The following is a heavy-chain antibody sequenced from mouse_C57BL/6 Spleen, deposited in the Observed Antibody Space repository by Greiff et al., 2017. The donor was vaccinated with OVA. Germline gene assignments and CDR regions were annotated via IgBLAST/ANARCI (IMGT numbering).Heavy chain of an antibody. CDR2: INPSNGGT. CDR3: ARSRGSSYGWYFDV. D-gene: IGHD1-1*01. V-gene: IGHV1-53*01. J-gene: IGHJ1*03. CDR1: GYTFTSYW. Sequence: VQLQQPGTELVKPGASVKLSCKASGYTFTSYWMHWVKQRPGQGLEWIGNINPSNGGTNYNEKLKSKATLTVDKSSSTAYMQLSSLTSEDSAVYYYARSRGSSYGWYFDVWGTGTTVTVSS.